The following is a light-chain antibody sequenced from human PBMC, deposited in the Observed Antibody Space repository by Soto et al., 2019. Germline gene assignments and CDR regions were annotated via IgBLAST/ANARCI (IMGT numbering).Light chain of an antibody. CDR2: DAS. Sequence: IVLTQSPGTLSLSPGERATLSCRASQSFSSTYLAWYQQKPGQAPRLLIYDASSRATGIPDRVSGSGSGTDFTPAISRLEPEDFAVYYCQHYGSSRTFGQGSKVEIK. J-gene: IGKJ1*01. V-gene: IGKV3-20*01. CDR1: QSFSSTY. CDR3: QHYGSSRT.